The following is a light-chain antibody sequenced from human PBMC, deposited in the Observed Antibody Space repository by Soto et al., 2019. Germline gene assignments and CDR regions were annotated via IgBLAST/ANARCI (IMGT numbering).Light chain of an antibody. J-gene: IGKJ1*01. CDR2: DAS. CDR1: QSISSW. CDR3: QQYNSYWT. Sequence: DIPMTQSPSTLSASVGDRVTITCRASQSISSWLAWYQQKPGKAPKLLIYDASSLESGVPSRLSASGSGTEFTLAIRSLQPDDFATYYCQQYNSYWTFGQGTKVDIK. V-gene: IGKV1-5*01.